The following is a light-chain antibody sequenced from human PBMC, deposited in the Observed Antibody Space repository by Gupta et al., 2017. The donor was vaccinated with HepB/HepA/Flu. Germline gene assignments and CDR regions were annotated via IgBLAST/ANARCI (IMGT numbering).Light chain of an antibody. V-gene: IGLV10-54*04. J-gene: IGLJ3*02. CDR3: SAWDSSLGAGV. CDR1: SNNVGNHG. CDR2: RNN. Sequence: QSGLPPPPSLSKDLRQIATITCTGNSNNVGNHGAAWLQQHQGHPPKLLSYRNNNRPSGIPERFSASRSGTTASLNITGLQTEDEADYYCSAWDSSLGAGVFGGGTKLTVL.